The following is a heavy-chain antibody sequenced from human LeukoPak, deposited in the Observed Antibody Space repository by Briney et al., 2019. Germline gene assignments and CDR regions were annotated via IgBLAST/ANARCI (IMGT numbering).Heavy chain of an antibody. J-gene: IGHJ4*02. CDR3: TTVQPNTAMALYYFDY. CDR1: GFTFSNAW. CDR2: IKSKSDGGTT. Sequence: GGSLRLSCAASGFTFSNAWMSWVRQAPGKGLEWVCRIKSKSDGGTTDYAAPVKGRFTISRDDSKNTLYLQMNSLKTEDTTVYYCTTVQPNTAMALYYFDYWGQGTLVTVSS. D-gene: IGHD5-18*01. V-gene: IGHV3-15*01.